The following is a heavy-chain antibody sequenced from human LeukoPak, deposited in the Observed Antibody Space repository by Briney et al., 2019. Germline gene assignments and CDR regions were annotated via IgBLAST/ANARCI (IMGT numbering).Heavy chain of an antibody. V-gene: IGHV3-23*01. CDR1: GFTFSSHA. Sequence: GGSLRLSCAASGFTFSSHAMSWVRQAPGKGLEWVSTVSGSGGSTSHADSVKGRFTISRDSSKNTLYLQMDSLRAEDTAVYYCAKARYDSSGYYLFDYWGQGTLVTVSS. CDR2: VSGSGGST. J-gene: IGHJ4*02. CDR3: AKARYDSSGYYLFDY. D-gene: IGHD3-22*01.